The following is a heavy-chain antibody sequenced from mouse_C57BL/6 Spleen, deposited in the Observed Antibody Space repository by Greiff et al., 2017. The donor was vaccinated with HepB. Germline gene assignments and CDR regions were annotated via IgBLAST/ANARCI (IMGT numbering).Heavy chain of an antibody. CDR1: GYTFTDYN. D-gene: IGHD3-3*01. V-gene: IGHV1-22*01. Sequence: EVKLMESGPELVKPGASVKMSCKASGYTFTDYNMHWVKQSHGKSLEWIGYINPNNGGTSYNQKFKGKATLTVNKSSSTAYMELRSLTSEDSAVYYCARGWDYFDYWGQGTTLTVSS. CDR3: ARGWDYFDY. J-gene: IGHJ2*01. CDR2: INPNNGGT.